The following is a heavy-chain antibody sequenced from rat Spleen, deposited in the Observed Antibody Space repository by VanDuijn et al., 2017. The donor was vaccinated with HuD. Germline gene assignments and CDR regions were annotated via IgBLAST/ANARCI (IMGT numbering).Heavy chain of an antibody. CDR2: IWSNGGT. CDR1: GLSLTRYN. D-gene: IGHD5-1*01. CDR3: ARKGRTGRGAFDY. Sequence: QVQLKESGPGLVQPSETLSLTCTVSGLSLTRYNVHWVRKPPGNGLEWMGGIWSNGGTDYNSAINSRLSISRDTSKSQVFLKMNSLQTEDTAMYFCARKGRTGRGAFDYWGQGVMVTVSS. V-gene: IGHV2-47*01. J-gene: IGHJ2*01.